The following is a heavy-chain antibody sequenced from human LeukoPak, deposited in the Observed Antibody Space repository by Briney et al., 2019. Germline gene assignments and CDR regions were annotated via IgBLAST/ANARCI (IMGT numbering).Heavy chain of an antibody. CDR3: ARRGASTEFDH. CDR1: GITLSNNG. CDR2: ISDSGGRT. V-gene: IGHV3-23*01. D-gene: IGHD1-26*01. Sequence: GGSLRLSCAVSGITLSNNGMSWDRLAPGKGLEWVAGISDSGGRTNYADSVKGRFTISRDNAKNSLYLQMNSLRAEDTAFYYCARRGASTEFDHWGQGTLVTVSS. J-gene: IGHJ4*02.